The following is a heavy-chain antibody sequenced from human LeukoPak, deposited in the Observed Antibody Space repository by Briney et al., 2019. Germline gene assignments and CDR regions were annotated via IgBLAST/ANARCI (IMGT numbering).Heavy chain of an antibody. CDR1: GFTFSSYA. D-gene: IGHD3-3*01. CDR3: AKGIMGFLEPTDGYFDY. V-gene: IGHV3-23*01. Sequence: SGGSLRLSCAASGFTFSSYAMSWVRQAPGKGLEWVSAISGSGGSTYYADSVKGRFTISRDNSKNTLYLQMNSLRAEDTAVYYCAKGIMGFLEPTDGYFDYWGKGPLVTVSS. J-gene: IGHJ4*02. CDR2: ISGSGGST.